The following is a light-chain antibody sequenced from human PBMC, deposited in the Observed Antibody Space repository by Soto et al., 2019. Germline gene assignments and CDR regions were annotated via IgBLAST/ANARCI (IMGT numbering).Light chain of an antibody. Sequence: EIGLTQSRGTLSLSPGERATLSCRASQSVSSSYLAWYQQKPGQAHRLLIYGASSRATGIPDRFSGSGSGTDFTLTISRLEHADFAVYYCQQYGSSPTITLGQGTRVDIK. J-gene: IGKJ5*01. CDR1: QSVSSSY. V-gene: IGKV3-20*01. CDR3: QQYGSSPTIT. CDR2: GAS.